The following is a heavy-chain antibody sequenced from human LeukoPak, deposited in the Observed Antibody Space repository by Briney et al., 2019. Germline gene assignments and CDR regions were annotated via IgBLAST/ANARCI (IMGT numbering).Heavy chain of an antibody. CDR1: GYSISSGYY. CDR3: ARDQPYMDV. J-gene: IGHJ6*03. Sequence: SETLSLTCTVSGYSISSGYYWGWIRQPPGKGLEWIGSIYHSGSTYYNPSLKSRVTISVDTSKNQSSLKLSSVTAADTAVYYCARDQPYMDVWGKGTTVTVSS. CDR2: IYHSGST. V-gene: IGHV4-38-2*02.